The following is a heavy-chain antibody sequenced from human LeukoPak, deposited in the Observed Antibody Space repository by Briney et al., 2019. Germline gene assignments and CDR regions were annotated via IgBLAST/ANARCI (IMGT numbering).Heavy chain of an antibody. V-gene: IGHV3-7*01. CDR3: ARFTVPAASTPYYYYGMDV. CDR1: GFTFSSYW. D-gene: IGHD2-2*01. CDR2: IKQDGSEK. J-gene: IGHJ6*02. Sequence: PGGSLRLSCAASGFTFSSYWMSWVRQAPGKGLEWVANIKQDGSEKYYVDSVKGRFTISRDNAKNSLYLQMNSLRAEDTAVYYCARFTVPAASTPYYYYGMDVWGQGTTVTVSS.